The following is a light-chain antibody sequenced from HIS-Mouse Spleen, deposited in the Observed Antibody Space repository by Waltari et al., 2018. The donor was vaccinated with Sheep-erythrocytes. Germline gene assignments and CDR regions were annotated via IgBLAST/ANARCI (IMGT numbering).Light chain of an antibody. CDR3: CSYAGSYNHV. V-gene: IGLV2-14*01. CDR1: SSDVGGYNY. Sequence: QSALTQPASVSGSPGQSITISCTGTSSDVGGYNYVSWYQQPPGNSPKLMIYEVSNRPSGVSNRFSGSKSGNTASLTISGLQAEDEADYYRCSYAGSYNHVFATGTKVTVL. J-gene: IGLJ1*01. CDR2: EVS.